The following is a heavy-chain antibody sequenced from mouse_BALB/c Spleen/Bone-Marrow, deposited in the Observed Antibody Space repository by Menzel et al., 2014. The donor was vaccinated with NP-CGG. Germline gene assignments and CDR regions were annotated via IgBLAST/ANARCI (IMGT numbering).Heavy chain of an antibody. D-gene: IGHD1-1*01. Sequence: EVQVVESGGGLVKPGGSLKLSCAASGFAFSSYDMSWVRQTPEKRLEWVAYISSGGGSTYYPDTVKGRSTISRDNAKNTLYLQMSSLKSEDTAVYYCAREVLRDYFDYWGQGTTLTVSS. CDR2: ISSGGGST. J-gene: IGHJ2*01. CDR3: AREVLRDYFDY. V-gene: IGHV5-12-1*01. CDR1: GFAFSSYD.